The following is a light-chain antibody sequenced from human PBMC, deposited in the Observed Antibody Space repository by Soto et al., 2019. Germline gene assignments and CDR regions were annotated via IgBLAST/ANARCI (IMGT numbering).Light chain of an antibody. J-gene: IGKJ5*01. CDR2: GTS. CDR1: QSVGGN. V-gene: IGKV3-15*01. Sequence: EIVLTQSPATLSVSPGERATLSCRASQSVGGNLAWYQQKPGQAPRLLIHGTSTSATGIPARFSGSGSGTEVTLSISSLQSEDCAIYYCKQYDHLITVGQWTRLEIK. CDR3: KQYDHLIT.